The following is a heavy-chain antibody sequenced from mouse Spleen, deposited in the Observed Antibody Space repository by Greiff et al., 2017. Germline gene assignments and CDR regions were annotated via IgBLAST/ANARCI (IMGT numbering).Heavy chain of an antibody. Sequence: VKLVESGPGLVQPSQSLSITCTVSGFSLTSYGVHWVRQSPGKGLEWLGVIWSGGSTDYNAAFISRLSISKDNSKSQVFFKMNSLQADDTAIYYCARNKNLLEGYFDYWGQGTTLTVSS. D-gene: IGHD2-14*01. J-gene: IGHJ2*01. V-gene: IGHV2-2*01. CDR1: GFSLTSYG. CDR3: ARNKNLLEGYFDY. CDR2: IWSGGST.